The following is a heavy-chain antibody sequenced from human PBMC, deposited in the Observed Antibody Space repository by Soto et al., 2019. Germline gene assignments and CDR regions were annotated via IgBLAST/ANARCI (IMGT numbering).Heavy chain of an antibody. CDR1: GGTFSTYV. J-gene: IGHJ6*02. CDR3: ALSRSSHMAFA. V-gene: IGHV1-69*12. CDR2: IIPNFGIA. D-gene: IGHD6-6*01. Sequence: QVQLVQSGAEVKKSGSSVKVSCKASGGTFSTYVVSWVRQAPGQGLEWMGGIIPNFGIANYAQKLQDRVTITADESTTTAYMELHSLGSGETAVYYCALSRSSHMAFAWGQGTTVIVSS.